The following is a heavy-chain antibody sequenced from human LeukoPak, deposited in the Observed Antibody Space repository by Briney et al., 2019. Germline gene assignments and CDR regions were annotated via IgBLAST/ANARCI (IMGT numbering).Heavy chain of an antibody. J-gene: IGHJ4*02. CDR2: IKQDGSEK. CDR1: GFTFSNLW. CDR3: ATSTAAAGTD. V-gene: IGHV3-7*03. D-gene: IGHD6-13*01. Sequence: GALRLSCAASGFTFSNLWMSWVRQAPGKGLKWVANIKQDGSEKYYVDSVKSRFTISRDNAQNSLYLQMNSLRAEDTAIYYCATSTAAAGTDWGQGTLVTVSS.